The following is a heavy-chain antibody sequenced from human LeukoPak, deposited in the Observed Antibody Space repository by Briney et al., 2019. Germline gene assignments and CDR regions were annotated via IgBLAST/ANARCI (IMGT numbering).Heavy chain of an antibody. J-gene: IGHJ2*01. V-gene: IGHV1-46*01. CDR3: ASTALGYCSSTSCRDWYFDL. CDR1: GYTLTELS. D-gene: IGHD2-2*01. CDR2: INPSGGST. Sequence: GASVKVSCKVSGYTLTELSMHWVRQAPGQGLEWMGIINPSGGSTSYAQKFQGRVTMTRDTSTSTVYMELSSLRSEDTAVYYCASTALGYCSSTSCRDWYFDLWGRGTLVTVSS.